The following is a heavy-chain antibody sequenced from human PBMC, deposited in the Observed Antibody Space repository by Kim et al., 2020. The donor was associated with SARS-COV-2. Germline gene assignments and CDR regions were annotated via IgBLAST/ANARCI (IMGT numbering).Heavy chain of an antibody. CDR3: ARGLFYDSSGYYLDY. CDR1: GCSISSYY. J-gene: IGHJ4*02. V-gene: IGHV4-59*08. Sequence: SETLSLTCTVSGCSISSYYWSWIRQPPGKGLEWIGYIYYSGSTNYNPSLKSRVTISVDTSKNQFSLKLSSGTAADTAVYYCARGLFYDSSGYYLDYWGQG. D-gene: IGHD3-22*01. CDR2: IYYSGST.